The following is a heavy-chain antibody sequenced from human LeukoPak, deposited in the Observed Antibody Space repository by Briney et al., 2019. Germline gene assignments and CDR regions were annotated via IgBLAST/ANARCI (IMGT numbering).Heavy chain of an antibody. J-gene: IGHJ3*02. V-gene: IGHV3-48*01. CDR1: GFTFSYYS. Sequence: GGSLRLSCVASGFTFSYYSMNWARQAPGKGLEWISYIRSRDGTVPYADSVKGRFTIPTDTAKSSLFLQMNGLSADDTAVYYCVRDHAYAFDIWGQGTMVTVSS. CDR2: IRSRDGTV. CDR3: VRDHAYAFDI.